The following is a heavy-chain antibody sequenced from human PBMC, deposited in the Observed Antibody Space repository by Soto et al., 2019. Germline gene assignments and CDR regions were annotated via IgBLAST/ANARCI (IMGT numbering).Heavy chain of an antibody. J-gene: IGHJ5*02. CDR1: GFTFSSYA. V-gene: IGHV3-23*01. D-gene: IGHD1-26*01. CDR3: AKDRNPLVVGADNWFDP. CDR2: ISGSGGST. Sequence: GGSLRLSCAASGFTFSSYAMSWVRQAPGKGLEWVSAISGSGGSTYYADSVKGRFTISRDNSKNTLYLQMNSLRAEDTAVYYCAKDRNPLVVGADNWFDPWGQGTLVTVSS.